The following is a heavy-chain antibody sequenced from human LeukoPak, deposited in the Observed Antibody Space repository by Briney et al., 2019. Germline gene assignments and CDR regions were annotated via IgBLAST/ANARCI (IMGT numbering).Heavy chain of an antibody. D-gene: IGHD6-19*01. CDR1: GFTFSSDS. J-gene: IGHJ4*02. V-gene: IGHV3-21*01. Sequence: GGYLRLSCAASGFTFSSDSMNWVRQAPGKGLEWVSSISGSSSHTYYADSLKGRFTISRDNARNSLYLQLNSLRADDTAVYYCATDSPVAGSKALDYWGQGTLVTVSS. CDR2: ISGSSSHT. CDR3: ATDSPVAGSKALDY.